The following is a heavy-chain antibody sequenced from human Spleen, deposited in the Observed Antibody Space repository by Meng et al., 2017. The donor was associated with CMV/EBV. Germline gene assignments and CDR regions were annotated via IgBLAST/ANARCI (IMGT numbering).Heavy chain of an antibody. J-gene: IGHJ4*02. CDR3: ARVRYFDSDY. Sequence: QVQLQQWGAGLLKPSETLSLTCAVYGGSFSGYYWSWIRQPPGKGLEWIGEINHSGSTNYNPSLKSRVTISVDTSKNQFSLKLSSVTAADTAVYYCARVRYFDSDYWGQGTLVTVSS. D-gene: IGHD3-9*01. CDR2: INHSGST. V-gene: IGHV4-34*01. CDR1: GGSFSGYY.